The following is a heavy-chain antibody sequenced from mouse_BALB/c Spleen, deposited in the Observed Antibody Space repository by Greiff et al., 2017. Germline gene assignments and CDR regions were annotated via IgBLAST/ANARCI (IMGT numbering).Heavy chain of an antibody. CDR2: INPGSSTI. CDR1: GFAFSSYW. Sequence: EVMLVESGGGLVQPGGSLNLSCAASGFAFSSYWMSWARQAPGKGQEWIGEINPGSSTINYTPSLKDKFIISRDNAKNTLYLQMSKVRSEDTALYYCARLAGDYYAMDYWGQGTSVTVSS. CDR3: ARLAGDYYAMDY. J-gene: IGHJ4*01. V-gene: IGHV4-2*02.